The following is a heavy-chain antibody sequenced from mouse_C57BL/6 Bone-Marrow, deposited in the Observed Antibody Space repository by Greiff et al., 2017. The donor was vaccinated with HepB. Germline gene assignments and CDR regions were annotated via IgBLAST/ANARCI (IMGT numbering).Heavy chain of an antibody. CDR2: IYPGGGYT. Sequence: QVHVKQSGAELVRPGTSVKMSCKASGYTFTNYWIGWAKQRPGHGLEWIGDIYPGGGYTNYNEKFKGKATLTADKSSSTAYMQFSSLTSEDSAIYYCARGGSSFDYWGQGTTLTVSS. CDR1: GYTFTNYW. J-gene: IGHJ2*01. V-gene: IGHV1-63*01. CDR3: ARGGSSFDY.